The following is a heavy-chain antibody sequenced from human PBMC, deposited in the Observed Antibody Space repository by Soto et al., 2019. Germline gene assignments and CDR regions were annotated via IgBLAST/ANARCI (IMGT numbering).Heavy chain of an antibody. D-gene: IGHD3-10*01. V-gene: IGHV3-21*01. Sequence: PGGSLRLSCAASGFTFSSYSMNWVRQAPGKGLEWVSSISSSSSYIYYADSVKGRFTISRDNAKNSLYLQMNSLRAEDTAVYYCATVWFGELFDYWGQGTLVTVS. J-gene: IGHJ4*02. CDR2: ISSSSSYI. CDR3: ATVWFGELFDY. CDR1: GFTFSSYS.